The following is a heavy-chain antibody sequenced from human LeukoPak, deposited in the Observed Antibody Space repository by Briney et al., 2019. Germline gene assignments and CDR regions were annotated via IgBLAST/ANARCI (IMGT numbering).Heavy chain of an antibody. Sequence: ASVKVSCKASGYTFTGYYMHWVRQAPGQGLEWMGWINPNSGGTNYAQKFQGRVTMTRDTSISTAYMELSRLRSDDTAVYYCARDLGRYCSGGSCHYYSYYMDVWGKGTTVTVSS. CDR2: INPNSGGT. D-gene: IGHD2-15*01. J-gene: IGHJ6*03. V-gene: IGHV1-2*02. CDR1: GYTFTGYY. CDR3: ARDLGRYCSGGSCHYYSYYMDV.